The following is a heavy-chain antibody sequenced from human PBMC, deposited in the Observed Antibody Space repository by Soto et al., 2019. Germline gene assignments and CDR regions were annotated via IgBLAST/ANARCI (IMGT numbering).Heavy chain of an antibody. D-gene: IGHD2-2*01. V-gene: IGHV4-59*08. J-gene: IGHJ6*03. CDR3: ARRAYCSSICCRGYYYYYMDV. CDR2: IYYSGST. CDR1: GGSISSYY. Sequence: PSETLSLTCTVSGGSISSYYWSWIRQPPGKGLEWIGYIYYSGSTNYNPSLKSRVTISVDTSKNQFSLKLSSVTAADTAVYYCARRAYCSSICCRGYYYYYMDVCSQGSSVPVSS.